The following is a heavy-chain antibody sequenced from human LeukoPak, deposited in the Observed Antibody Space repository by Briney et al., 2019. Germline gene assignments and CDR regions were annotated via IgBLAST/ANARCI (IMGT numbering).Heavy chain of an antibody. CDR1: GFTFSNYG. D-gene: IGHD2-15*01. J-gene: IGHJ4*02. Sequence: QPGGSLRLSCAASGFTFSNYGMQWVRQTPGKGLEWVAFIRHDGNSKLYADSLKGRFTISRDNSRNAMYLQMDSLRDEDTAVYYCAKGYLGLCTGGTCFHFDYWGRGTLVTVSS. CDR3: AKGYLGLCTGGTCFHFDY. CDR2: IRHDGNSK. V-gene: IGHV3-30*02.